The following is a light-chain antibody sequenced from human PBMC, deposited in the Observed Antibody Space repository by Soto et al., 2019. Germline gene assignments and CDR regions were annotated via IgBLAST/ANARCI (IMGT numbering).Light chain of an antibody. CDR3: QQYDNSPIT. Sequence: DIVLTQSPAILSLSPGERASLSCGASQSISSSFLAWYQQKPGQAPRLLIYGASSRATGIPDRFSGTGSETDFTLTISRLEPEDFAVYYCQQYDNSPITFGQGTRLEI. J-gene: IGKJ5*01. CDR1: QSISSSF. V-gene: IGKV3-20*01. CDR2: GAS.